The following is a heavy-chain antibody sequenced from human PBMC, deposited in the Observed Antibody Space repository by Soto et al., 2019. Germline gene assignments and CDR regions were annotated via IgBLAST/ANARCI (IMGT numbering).Heavy chain of an antibody. CDR3: ARSYASGWRDAYDI. CDR1: GYRFTNYW. D-gene: IGHD6-19*01. V-gene: IGHV5-51*01. J-gene: IGHJ3*02. CDR2: IYPGDSDI. Sequence: GESLKISCEGSGYRFTNYWVAWVGQVPGRGLEWMGIIYPGDSDIRYSPSFQGQVTISADRSLSTAYLQSSSLKASDTAIYYCARSYASGWRDAYDIWGQGTMVTVSS.